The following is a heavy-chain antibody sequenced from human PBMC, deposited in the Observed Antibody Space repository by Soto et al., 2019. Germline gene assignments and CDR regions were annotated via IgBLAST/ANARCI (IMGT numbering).Heavy chain of an antibody. CDR2: IYSGGTT. Sequence: EVQLVESGGGLVQPGGSLRLSCVASGFAASGHYMNWVRQTPDQGLEWLSVIYSGGTTYYADSVEGRFTISRHDSQNTLYLQMDNLRTEDTAVYYCARANKFNAFDVWGRGAIVTVSS. CDR3: ARANKFNAFDV. CDR1: GFAASGHY. V-gene: IGHV3-53*04. J-gene: IGHJ3*01.